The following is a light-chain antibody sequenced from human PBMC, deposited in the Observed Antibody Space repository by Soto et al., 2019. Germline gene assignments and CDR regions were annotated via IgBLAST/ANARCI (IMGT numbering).Light chain of an antibody. CDR1: QSVSSN. J-gene: IGKJ5*01. CDR3: QQHNQWPIT. Sequence: EIVMTQSPATLSVSPGERATLSCRASQSVSSNLAWYQQKPGRAPRLLIHDTSNRATGIPARFSGSGSGTEFTLTINSLQSEDSAVYYCQQHNQWPITFGQGTRLEI. CDR2: DTS. V-gene: IGKV3D-15*01.